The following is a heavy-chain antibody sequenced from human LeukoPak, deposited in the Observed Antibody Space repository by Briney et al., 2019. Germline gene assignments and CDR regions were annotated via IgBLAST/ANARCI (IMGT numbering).Heavy chain of an antibody. CDR3: ARDGDYGDYSGVGLYYYYYMDV. V-gene: IGHV3-48*01. D-gene: IGHD4-17*01. CDR1: GFTFSSYS. Sequence: GGSLRLSCAASGFTFSSYSMNWVRQAPGKGLEWASYINSSSSTIYYADSVKGRFTISRDNAKNSLYLQMNSLRAEDTAVYYCARDGDYGDYSGVGLYYYYYMDVWGKGTTVTVSS. CDR2: INSSSSTI. J-gene: IGHJ6*03.